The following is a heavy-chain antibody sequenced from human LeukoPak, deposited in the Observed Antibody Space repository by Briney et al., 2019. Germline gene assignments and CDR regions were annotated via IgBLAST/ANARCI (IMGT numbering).Heavy chain of an antibody. CDR3: ARVIRRDFYYYYYYMDV. D-gene: IGHD3-10*01. Sequence: SVKVSCKASGYTFTSYDINWVRQATGQGLEWMGWMNPNSGNTGYAQKFQGRVTMTRNTSISTAYMELSSLRSEDTAVYYCARVIRRDFYYYYYYMDVWGKGTTVTISS. CDR2: MNPNSGNT. J-gene: IGHJ6*03. CDR1: GYTFTSYD. V-gene: IGHV1-8*01.